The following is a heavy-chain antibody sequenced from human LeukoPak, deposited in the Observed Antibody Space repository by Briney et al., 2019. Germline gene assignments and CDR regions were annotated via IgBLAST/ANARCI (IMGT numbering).Heavy chain of an antibody. J-gene: IGHJ4*02. CDR3: ARDRGSSGWYEFDS. CDR2: IKQDGSEK. Sequence: PGGSLRLSCAASGFTSSSYWMSWVRQAPGKGLEWVANIKQDGSEKYYVDSVKGRFTISGDNAKNSLYLQVNSLRAEDTAVYYCARDRGSSGWYEFDSWGQGTLVTVSS. D-gene: IGHD6-19*01. V-gene: IGHV3-7*01. CDR1: GFTSSSYW.